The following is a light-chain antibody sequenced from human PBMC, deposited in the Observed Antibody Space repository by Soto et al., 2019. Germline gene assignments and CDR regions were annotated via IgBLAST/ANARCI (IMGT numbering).Light chain of an antibody. CDR3: QRYNSAPYT. CDR1: QGISNY. V-gene: IGKV1-27*01. CDR2: AAS. Sequence: DIQMTQSPSSLSASVGDRVTCTCRASQGISNYLAWYQQKPGKVPKLLIYAASTLQSGVPSRFSGSGSGTDFTLTIRSLQPEDVATYYCQRYNSAPYTFGEGTRLEIK. J-gene: IGKJ2*01.